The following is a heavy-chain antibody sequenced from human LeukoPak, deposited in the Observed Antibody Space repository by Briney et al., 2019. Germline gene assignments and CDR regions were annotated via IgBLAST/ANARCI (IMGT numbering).Heavy chain of an antibody. Sequence: GGSLRLSCAASGFTFSSYAMSWVRQAPGKGLEWVSYISSSSSTIYYADSVKGRFTISRDNAKNSLYLQMNSLRAEDTAVYYCARDMVRGTRIFGVDIGHTEGFDPWGQGTLVTVSS. CDR3: ARDMVRGTRIFGVDIGHTEGFDP. D-gene: IGHD3-3*01. V-gene: IGHV3-48*01. J-gene: IGHJ5*02. CDR1: GFTFSSYA. CDR2: ISSSSSTI.